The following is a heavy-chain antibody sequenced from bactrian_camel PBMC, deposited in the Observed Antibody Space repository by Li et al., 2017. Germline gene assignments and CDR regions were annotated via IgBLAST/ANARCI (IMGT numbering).Heavy chain of an antibody. J-gene: IGHJ4*01. CDR3: ATYEAAIQAVGWRTGYNLRVRD. V-gene: IGHV3S40*01. Sequence: DVQLVESGGGLVQPGGSLRLSCAASGFTFYDMSWVRQAPGKGLEWISGINSGGGTTAYADSVKGRFTISRDNAKSTVYLQMSDLKPEDTAVYYCATYEAAIQAVGWRTGYNLRVRDGGQGTQVTVS. CDR1: GFTFYD. D-gene: IGHD1*01. CDR2: INSGGGTT.